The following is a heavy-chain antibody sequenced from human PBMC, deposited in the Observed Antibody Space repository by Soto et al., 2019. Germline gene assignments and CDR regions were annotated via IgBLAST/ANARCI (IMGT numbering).Heavy chain of an antibody. V-gene: IGHV4-59*01. CDR2: IYYSGST. CDR3: ARDRYYDILTGYSAHDAFDI. J-gene: IGHJ3*02. D-gene: IGHD3-9*01. CDR1: GGSISSYY. Sequence: SETLSLTCTVSGGSISSYYWSWIRQPPGKGLEWIGYIYYSGSTNYNPSLKSRVTISVDTSTNQFSLKLSSVTAADTAVYYCARDRYYDILTGYSAHDAFDIWGQGTMVTVSS.